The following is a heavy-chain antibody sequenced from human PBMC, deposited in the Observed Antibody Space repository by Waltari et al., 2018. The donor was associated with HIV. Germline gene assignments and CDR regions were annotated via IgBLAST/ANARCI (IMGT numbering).Heavy chain of an antibody. CDR2: ISDAPFYT. D-gene: IGHD2-15*01. CDR3: ARQALPRGYCSGNVCWWYLEV. V-gene: IGHV3-23*04. CDR1: GFTFSSYA. J-gene: IGHJ4*02. Sequence: EVQLVESGGGLVQPGGSLRLSCAASGFTFSSYAMSWVRQAPGKGLEWVSAISDAPFYTHYADSVRGRFSISRDNAKNSLYLQIRNVRADDTALYFCARQALPRGYCSGNVCWWYLEVWGQGALVTVSS.